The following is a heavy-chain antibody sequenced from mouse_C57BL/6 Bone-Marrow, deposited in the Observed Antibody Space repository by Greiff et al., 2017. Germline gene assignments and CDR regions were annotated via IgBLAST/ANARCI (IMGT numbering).Heavy chain of an antibody. D-gene: IGHD2-5*01. CDR3: TTGGSNPGKFDY. V-gene: IGHV14-4*01. CDR1: GFNIKDDY. CDR2: IDPENGDT. J-gene: IGHJ3*01. Sequence: EVQLQQSGAELVRPGASVKLSCTASGFNIKDDYMHWVKQRPEQGLEWIGWIDPENGDTEYAPKFQGKATITADTSSNTAYLQLNSLTSEDPAVYDCTTGGSNPGKFDYWGQGTLVTVSA.